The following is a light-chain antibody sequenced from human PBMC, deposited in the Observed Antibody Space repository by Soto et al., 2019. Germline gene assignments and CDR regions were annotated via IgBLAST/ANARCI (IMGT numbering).Light chain of an antibody. CDR2: HAS. J-gene: IGKJ1*01. V-gene: IGKV1-5*01. CDR3: HHDFSLPWT. CDR1: QSISNW. Sequence: DIQMTQSPSTLPASIGDRVTITCRASQSISNWLAWYQQKPGTAPKVLIYHASNLQSGVPSRFSGSGSGTDFTLTISSLQPEDFAVYFCHHDFSLPWTFGQGTKVDIK.